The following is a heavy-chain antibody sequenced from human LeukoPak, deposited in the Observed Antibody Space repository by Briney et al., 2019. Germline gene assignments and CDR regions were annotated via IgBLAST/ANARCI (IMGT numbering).Heavy chain of an antibody. CDR3: ARDYGGNSGWFDP. CDR1: GYTFPSYD. J-gene: IGHJ5*02. D-gene: IGHD4-23*01. V-gene: IGHV1-8*01. CDR2: RSPNSGKT. Sequence: GASVKVSCKASGYTFPSYDINWVRQATGQGPEWMGWRSPNSGKTGYAQKFQGRVTMTRDTSISMAYMELSSLRSDDTAVYYCARDYGGNSGWFDPWGQGTLVTVSS.